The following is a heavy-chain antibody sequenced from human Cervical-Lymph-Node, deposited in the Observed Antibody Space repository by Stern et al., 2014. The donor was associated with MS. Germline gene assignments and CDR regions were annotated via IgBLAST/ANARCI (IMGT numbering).Heavy chain of an antibody. CDR3: ARDATKPTPGYFDL. Sequence: VQLVESGPGLVKPSQTLSLTCTISGGSINSYYWSWIRPHPGKGLEWIGYIYYSGYTYYNPSLENRVVISVDASKNQFSLKLTSVTAADTAVYYCARDATKPTPGYFDLWGRGTLVTVSS. CDR1: GGSINSYY. CDR2: IYYSGYT. J-gene: IGHJ2*01. V-gene: IGHV4-31*03. D-gene: IGHD2-8*01.